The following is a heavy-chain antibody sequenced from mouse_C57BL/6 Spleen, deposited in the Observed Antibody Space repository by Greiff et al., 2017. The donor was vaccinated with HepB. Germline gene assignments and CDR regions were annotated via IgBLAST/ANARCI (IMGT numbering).Heavy chain of an antibody. CDR3: ARRNWGYFDV. J-gene: IGHJ1*03. D-gene: IGHD4-1*01. CDR2: ISYDGSN. CDR1: GYSITSGYY. V-gene: IGHV3-6*01. Sequence: VQLKESGPGLVKPSQSLSLTCSVTGYSITSGYYWNWIRQFPGNKLEWMGYISYDGSNNYNPSLKNRISITRDTSKNQFFLKLNSVTTEDTATYYCARRNWGYFDVWGTGTTVTVSS.